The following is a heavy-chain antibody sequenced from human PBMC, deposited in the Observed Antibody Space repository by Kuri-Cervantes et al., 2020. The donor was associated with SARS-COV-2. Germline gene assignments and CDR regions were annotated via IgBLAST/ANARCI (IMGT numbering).Heavy chain of an antibody. Sequence: GESLKISCAASGFTFSSYWMSWVRQAPGKGLEWVANIKQDGSEKYYVDSVKGRFTISRDNAKNSLYLQMNSLRAGDTAVYYCARDFPYCSSASCSMYYYYYYMDVWGKGTTVTVSS. V-gene: IGHV3-7*01. D-gene: IGHD2-2*01. CDR2: IKQDGSEK. J-gene: IGHJ6*03. CDR1: GFTFSSYW. CDR3: ARDFPYCSSASCSMYYYYYYMDV.